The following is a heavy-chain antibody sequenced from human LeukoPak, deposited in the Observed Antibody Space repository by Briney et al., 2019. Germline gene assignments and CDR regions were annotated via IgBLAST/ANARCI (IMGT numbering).Heavy chain of an antibody. Sequence: GGSLRLSCAASGITFSSHAMSRVRQAPGKGLEWVSLTSGSGGHTYYGDSVKGRFTISRDNSTNRLYLQMNSLRPEDTAVYYCAKGGAATMRDGYNYYYYYMEVWGRGTTVTVSS. CDR1: GITFSSHA. CDR2: TSGSGGHT. CDR3: AKGGAATMRDGYNYYYYYMEV. V-gene: IGHV3-23*01. D-gene: IGHD5-24*01. J-gene: IGHJ6*03.